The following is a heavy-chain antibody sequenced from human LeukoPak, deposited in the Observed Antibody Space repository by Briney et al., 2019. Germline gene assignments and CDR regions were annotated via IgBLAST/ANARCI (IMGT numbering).Heavy chain of an antibody. CDR3: ARDGRGAVAGFDY. J-gene: IGHJ4*02. V-gene: IGHV3-21*01. D-gene: IGHD6-19*01. CDR1: GFTFSTYS. Sequence: PGGSLRLSCAASGFTFSTYSMNWARQAPGKGLEWVSSISSSSSYIYYADSVKGRFTISRDNAKNSLFLQMNSLRADDMAVYYCARDGRGAVAGFDYWGQGTLVTVSS. CDR2: ISSSSSYI.